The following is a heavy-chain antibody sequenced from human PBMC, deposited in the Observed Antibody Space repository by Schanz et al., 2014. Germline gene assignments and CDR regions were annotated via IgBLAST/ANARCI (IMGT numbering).Heavy chain of an antibody. J-gene: IGHJ4*02. D-gene: IGHD3-10*01. CDR2: IYYSGDT. V-gene: IGHV4-30-2*02. CDR1: GGSISSGGSS. CDR3: ASTHWFGSGTTIVDY. Sequence: QLQLQESGSGLVKPSQTLSLTCGVSGGSISSGGSSWNWIRLPPGKGLEWIGYIYYSGDTNYNPSLKSRVTISVDTSKNQFSLNLISVTAADTAVYYCASTHWFGSGTTIVDYWGQGTLVTVSS.